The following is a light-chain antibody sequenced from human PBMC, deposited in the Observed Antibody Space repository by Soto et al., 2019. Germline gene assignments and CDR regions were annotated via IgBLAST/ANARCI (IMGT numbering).Light chain of an antibody. CDR1: SSNIGAGYD. J-gene: IGLJ1*01. V-gene: IGLV1-40*01. CDR3: QSYDSSPSAYV. Sequence: QSALTQPPSVSGAPGQRVTISCTGSSSNIGAGYDVHWYQQLPGTAPKLLIYGNSNRPSGVPDRFSGSKSGTSASLAITGLQAEDEADYYCQSYDSSPSAYVFGTGTKVTVL. CDR2: GNS.